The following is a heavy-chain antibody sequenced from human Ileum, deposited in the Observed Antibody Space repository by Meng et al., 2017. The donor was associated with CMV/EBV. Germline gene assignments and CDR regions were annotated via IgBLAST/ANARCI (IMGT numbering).Heavy chain of an antibody. CDR2: LYYSETA. V-gene: IGHV4-59*01. D-gene: IGHD4-17*01. Sequence: GSLRLSCTVSGGSITRYYGSWIRQPPGKGLEWIGYLYYSETAYYSHSLRGRVIISADTTKNHFSLRLSSVTAADTAVYFCATTVYPKPLLNYFDPWGQGPLVTVSS. J-gene: IGHJ5*02. CDR3: ATTVYPKPLLNYFDP. CDR1: GGSITRYY.